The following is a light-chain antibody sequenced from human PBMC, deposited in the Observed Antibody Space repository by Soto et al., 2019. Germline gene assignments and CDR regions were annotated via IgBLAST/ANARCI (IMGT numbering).Light chain of an antibody. Sequence: EIVLTQSPGTLSLSPGDRATLSCRASQSVGRDYLAWFQHKAGQAPRLLVHGASDRATGIPDRFSGSGSGTDFTLTISRLEPEDLAMYYCHQYASDPLTCGGGTKVEI. V-gene: IGKV3-20*01. CDR3: HQYASDPLT. J-gene: IGKJ4*01. CDR1: QSVGRDY. CDR2: GAS.